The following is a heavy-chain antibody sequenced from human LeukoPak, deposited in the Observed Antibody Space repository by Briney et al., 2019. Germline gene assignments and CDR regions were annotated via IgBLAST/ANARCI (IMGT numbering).Heavy chain of an antibody. CDR1: GYTFTSYG. J-gene: IGHJ4*02. V-gene: IGHV7-4-1*02. Sequence: GASVKVSCKDSGYTFTSYGISWVRQAPGQGLEWMAWINTNTGNPTYAQGFTGRFVFSLDTSVSTAYLQISSLKAEDTAVYYCARIGGYTGYDPFDYWGQRTLVTVSS. CDR2: INTNTGNP. CDR3: ARIGGYTGYDPFDY. D-gene: IGHD5-12*01.